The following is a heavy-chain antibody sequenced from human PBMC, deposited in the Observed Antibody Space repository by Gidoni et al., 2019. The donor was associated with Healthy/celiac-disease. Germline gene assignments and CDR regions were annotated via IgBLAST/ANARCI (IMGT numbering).Heavy chain of an antibody. CDR2: FDPEDGET. Sequence: QLPLVQSGAEVKKPGASVNVSGTVSGSTLTDLSMPWVRQAPGKGLEWMGGFDPEDGETIYAQKFQGRVTMTEDTSTDTAYMELSSLRSEDTAVYYCATDPKYYYDSSGYPYLLDYWGQGTLVTVSS. V-gene: IGHV1-24*01. CDR1: GSTLTDLS. D-gene: IGHD3-22*01. CDR3: ATDPKYYYDSSGYPYLLDY. J-gene: IGHJ4*02.